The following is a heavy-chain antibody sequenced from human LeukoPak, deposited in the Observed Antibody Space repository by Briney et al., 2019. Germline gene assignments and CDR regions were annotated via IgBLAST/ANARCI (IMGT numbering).Heavy chain of an antibody. V-gene: IGHV6-1*01. CDR1: GVSVSSNSAA. CDR3: AREYSSSWTVYWYFDL. CDR2: TYYRSKWYN. D-gene: IGHD6-13*01. J-gene: IGHJ2*01. Sequence: SQTLSLTCAISGVSVSSNSAAWNWIRQSPSRGLEWLGRTYYRSKWYNDYAVSVKSRITINPDTSKNQFSLQLNSVTPEDTAVYYCAREYSSSWTVYWYFDLWGRGTLVTVSS.